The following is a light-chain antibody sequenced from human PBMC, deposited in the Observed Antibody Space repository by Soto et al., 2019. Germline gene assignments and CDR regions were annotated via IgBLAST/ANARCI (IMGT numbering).Light chain of an antibody. CDR2: LGS. CDR3: MQALQTPRT. Sequence: DLVMTQSPLSLPVIPGEPASISCRSSQSLLHSNGYNYLDWYLQKPGQSPQVLIYLGSNRASGVPDRFSGSGSGTDFTLKISRVEAEDVGVYYCMQALQTPRTFGQGTKVEIK. CDR1: QSLLHSNGYNY. J-gene: IGKJ1*01. V-gene: IGKV2-28*01.